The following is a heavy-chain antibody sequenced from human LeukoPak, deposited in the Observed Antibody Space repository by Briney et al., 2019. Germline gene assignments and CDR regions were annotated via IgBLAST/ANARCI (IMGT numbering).Heavy chain of an antibody. V-gene: IGHV5-51*01. D-gene: IGHD3-22*01. Sequence: GESLKTSFKGSGYRFTSYWTGWVRQIPGKGPEWMGIIYPGDSEPRYRTPFQGQVTISADKSISTAYLQWSSLKASDTAMYYCARRKDSSGYYFFGGASYSLYYFDYWGQGTLVTVSS. J-gene: IGHJ4*02. CDR3: ARRKDSSGYYFFGGASYSLYYFDY. CDR2: IYPGDSEP. CDR1: GYRFTSYW.